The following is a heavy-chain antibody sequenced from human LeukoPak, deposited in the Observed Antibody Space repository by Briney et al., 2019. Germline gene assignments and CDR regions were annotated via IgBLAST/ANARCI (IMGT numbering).Heavy chain of an antibody. CDR2: ISYDGSNK. V-gene: IGHV3-30-3*01. Sequence: GGSLRLSCAASGFTFSSYAMHWVRQAPGKGLEWVAVISYDGSNKYYADSVKGRFTISRDNAKNSLYLQMNSLRDEDTAVYYCATTDNYYDSSGDYWGQGTLVTVSS. D-gene: IGHD3-22*01. J-gene: IGHJ4*02. CDR3: ATTDNYYDSSGDY. CDR1: GFTFSSYA.